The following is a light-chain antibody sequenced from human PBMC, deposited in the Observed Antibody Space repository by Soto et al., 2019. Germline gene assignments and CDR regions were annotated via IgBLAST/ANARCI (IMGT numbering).Light chain of an antibody. CDR1: QSVSSSY. V-gene: IGKV3-20*01. CDR2: GAS. Sequence: EIVLTQSPGTLSLSPGERATFSCRASQSVSSSYIAWYQQKRGQAPRRLIYGASIRATGIPDRFSGSGSGTDFTLTISRLEPEDFALHYCQQYHTSPLTFGQGTKVEIK. CDR3: QQYHTSPLT. J-gene: IGKJ1*01.